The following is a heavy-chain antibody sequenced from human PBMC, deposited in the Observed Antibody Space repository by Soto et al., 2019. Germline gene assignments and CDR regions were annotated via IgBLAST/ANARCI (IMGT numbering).Heavy chain of an antibody. D-gene: IGHD3-9*01. CDR3: ATLTKYDILPGYYPS. Sequence: PSDALSLTCTVSGGSISSGGYYWSWIRQHPGKGLEWIGYIYYSGSTYYNPSLKSRVTISVDTSKNQFSLKLSSVTAEDTAVYYCATLTKYDILPGYYPSWGQETLVTVSS. V-gene: IGHV4-31*03. J-gene: IGHJ4*02. CDR1: GGSISSGGYY. CDR2: IYYSGST.